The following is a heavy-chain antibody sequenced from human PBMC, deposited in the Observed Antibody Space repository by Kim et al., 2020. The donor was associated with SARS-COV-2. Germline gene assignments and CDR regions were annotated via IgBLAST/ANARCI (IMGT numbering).Heavy chain of an antibody. V-gene: IGHV3-21*01. Sequence: GGSLRLSCAASGFTFSGYTMNWVRQAPGKGLEWVSSISSSSGYIYYADSVKGRFTISRDNAKNSLYLQMNSLRAEDTAVYYCAGAYSSGWYYFDYWGQGTLVTVSS. D-gene: IGHD6-19*01. CDR3: AGAYSSGWYYFDY. CDR2: ISSSSGYI. CDR1: GFTFSGYT. J-gene: IGHJ4*02.